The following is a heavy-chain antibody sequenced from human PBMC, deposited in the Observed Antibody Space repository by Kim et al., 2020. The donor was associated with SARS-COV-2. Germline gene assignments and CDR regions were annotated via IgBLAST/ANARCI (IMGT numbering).Heavy chain of an antibody. D-gene: IGHD2-21*01. V-gene: IGHV4-61*01. CDR1: GASVSSGSYH. CDR3: ATYLAGRGGVGY. CDR2: SGNT. Sequence: SETLSLTCTVSGASVSSGSYHWSWIRQPPGKGLEWIGNSGNTNYNSSLKNRLTISTYTSNTQFSLKLTSVSAADTAAYYCATYLAGRGGVGYWGQCTLVT. J-gene: IGHJ4*02.